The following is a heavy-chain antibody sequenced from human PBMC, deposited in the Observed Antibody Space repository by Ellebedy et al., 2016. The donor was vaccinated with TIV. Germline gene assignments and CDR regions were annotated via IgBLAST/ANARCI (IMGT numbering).Heavy chain of an antibody. V-gene: IGHV1-69*13. CDR1: GGTFSSYT. D-gene: IGHD3-10*01. J-gene: IGHJ5*02. CDR3: ARDFLRAPDGSESYNNWFDP. CDR2: IIHIFGTA. Sequence: SVKVSXKPSGGTFSSYTLRWVRPAPGQGLEWMGGIIHIFGTANYAQKFQDRVTITADESTRTAYMELSSLRSEDTAVYYCARDFLRAPDGSESYNNWFDPWGQGTLVTVSS.